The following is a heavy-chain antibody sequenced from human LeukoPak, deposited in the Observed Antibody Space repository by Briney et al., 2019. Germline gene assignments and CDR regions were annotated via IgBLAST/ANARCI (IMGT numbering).Heavy chain of an antibody. Sequence: SETLSLTCAVYGGSFSGYYWSWIRQPPGKGLEWIGEINHSGSTNYNPSLKSRVTISVDTSKNQFSLKLSSVTAADTAVYCCARAPFGGVIVRSYYYYMDVWGKGTTVTVSS. CDR3: ARAPFGGVIVRSYYYYMDV. CDR1: GGSFSGYY. D-gene: IGHD3-16*02. J-gene: IGHJ6*03. CDR2: INHSGST. V-gene: IGHV4-34*01.